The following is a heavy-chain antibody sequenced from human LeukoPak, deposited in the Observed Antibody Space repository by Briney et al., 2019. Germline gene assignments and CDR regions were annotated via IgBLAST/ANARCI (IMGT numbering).Heavy chain of an antibody. V-gene: IGHV3-9*01. CDR3: AKAPSVYYDSPDY. CDR1: GFTFDDYA. J-gene: IGHJ4*02. D-gene: IGHD3-22*01. Sequence: GGSLRLSCAASGFTFDDYAMAWVRQAPGKGLEWVSGISWNRGSIGYADSVKGRFTISRDNAKNSLSLQMSSLRAEDTALYYCAKAPSVYYDSPDYWGQGTLVTVSS. CDR2: ISWNRGSI.